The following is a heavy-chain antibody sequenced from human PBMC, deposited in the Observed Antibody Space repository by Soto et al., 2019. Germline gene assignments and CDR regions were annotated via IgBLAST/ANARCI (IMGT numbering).Heavy chain of an antibody. CDR3: ARLVSDCSGGSCYHEAPDAFDI. Sequence: GGSLRLSCAASGFTFSSYWMSWVRQAPGKGLEWVANIKQDGSEKYYVDSVKGRFTISRDNAKNSLYLQMNSLRAEDTAVYYCARLVSDCSGGSCYHEAPDAFDIWGQGTMVTVSS. CDR2: IKQDGSEK. J-gene: IGHJ3*02. D-gene: IGHD2-15*01. CDR1: GFTFSSYW. V-gene: IGHV3-7*01.